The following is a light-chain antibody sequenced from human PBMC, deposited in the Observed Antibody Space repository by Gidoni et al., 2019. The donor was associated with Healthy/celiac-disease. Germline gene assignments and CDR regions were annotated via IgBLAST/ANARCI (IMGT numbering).Light chain of an antibody. V-gene: IGKV1-5*03. CDR3: QQET. CDR1: QSIGSW. CDR2: KAS. J-gene: IGKJ1*01. Sequence: DIQMTQSPSTLSASVGDRVTITCRASQSIGSWFAWYQQKPGKAPKLLIYKASSLESGVPSRVSGSGSGTEFTLTISSLQPDDFANYYCQQETFGQGTKVEIK.